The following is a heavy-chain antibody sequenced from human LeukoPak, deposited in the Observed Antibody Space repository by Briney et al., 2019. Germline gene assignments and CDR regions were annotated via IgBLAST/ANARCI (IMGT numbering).Heavy chain of an antibody. CDR3: ARGRVSSSTWYSTYYYYFYMDV. D-gene: IGHD1-1*01. CDR1: GGSISSSNW. V-gene: IGHV4-4*02. CDR2: IYHSGST. Sequence: PSETLSLTCAVSGGSISSSNWGSWVRQPPGKGLECIGEIYHSGSTKYNPSLKSRVTISVDKSTNQFSLRLRSVTAAHTAVYFCARGRVSSSTWYSTYYYYFYMDVWGKGTTVTVSS. J-gene: IGHJ6*03.